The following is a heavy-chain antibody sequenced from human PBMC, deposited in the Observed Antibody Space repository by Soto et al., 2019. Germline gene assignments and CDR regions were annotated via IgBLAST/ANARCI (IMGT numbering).Heavy chain of an antibody. V-gene: IGHV3-30-3*01. CDR3: ARDLTDSSGEEAQHWFDP. CDR2: ISYDGSNK. Sequence: QVQLVESGGGVVQPGRSLRLSCAASGFTFSSYAMHWVRQAPGKGLEWVAVISYDGSNKYYADSVKGRFTISRDNSKNTLYLQMNSLRAEDTAVYYCARDLTDSSGEEAQHWFDPWGQGTLVTVSS. J-gene: IGHJ5*02. D-gene: IGHD3-22*01. CDR1: GFTFSSYA.